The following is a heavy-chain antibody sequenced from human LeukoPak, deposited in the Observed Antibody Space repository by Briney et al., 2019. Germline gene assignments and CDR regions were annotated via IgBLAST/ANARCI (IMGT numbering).Heavy chain of an antibody. J-gene: IGHJ4*02. D-gene: IGHD3-10*01. CDR1: GFTCSSYA. CDR3: ARTTSMVRGAPPRY. CDR2: ISYDGSNK. Sequence: PGGSLRLSCAASGFTCSSYAMHWVRQAPGKGLEWVAVISYDGSNKYYADSVKGRFTISRDNSKNTLYLQMNSLRAEDTAVYYCARTTSMVRGAPPRYWGQGTLVTVSS. V-gene: IGHV3-30*04.